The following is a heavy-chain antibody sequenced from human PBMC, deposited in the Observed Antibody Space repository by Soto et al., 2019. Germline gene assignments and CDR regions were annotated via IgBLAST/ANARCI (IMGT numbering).Heavy chain of an antibody. CDR1: GFTFDDYA. D-gene: IGHD3-22*01. V-gene: IGHV3-9*01. CDR2: ISWNSGSI. CDR3: AKAHSNYYDSSGVEY. Sequence: GGSLRLSCAASGFTFDDYAMHWVRQAPGKGLEWVSGISWNSGSIGYADSVKGRFTISRDNAKNSLYLQMNSLRAEDTALYYCAKAHSNYYDSSGVEYWGQGT. J-gene: IGHJ4*02.